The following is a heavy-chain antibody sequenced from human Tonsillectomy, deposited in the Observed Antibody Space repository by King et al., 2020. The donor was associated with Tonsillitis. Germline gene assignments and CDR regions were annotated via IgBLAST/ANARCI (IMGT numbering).Heavy chain of an antibody. CDR3: ASSRSDILTGYPLSPIDY. D-gene: IGHD3-9*01. J-gene: IGHJ4*02. CDR1: GFTFSDYA. CDR2: ISSSSSYI. V-gene: IGHV3-21*01. Sequence: VQLVESGGDLVKPGGSLRLSCAASGFTFSDYAMNWVRQAPGKGLEWVSSISSSSSYIYYAYSMKGRFSISRDNAKNSLYLQMNSLRVEDTAVYYCASSRSDILTGYPLSPIDYWGQGTLVTVSS.